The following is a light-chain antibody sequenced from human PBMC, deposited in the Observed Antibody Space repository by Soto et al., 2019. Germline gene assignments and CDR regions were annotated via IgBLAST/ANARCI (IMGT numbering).Light chain of an antibody. CDR1: QTVRNNY. J-gene: IGKJ1*01. CDR3: QQYGRSPWT. CDR2: GAS. Sequence: EIVLTQSPGTLSLSPGERATLSCRASQTVRNNYLAWYQQKPGQAPRLLFYGASSRATGIPDRFSGSGSGTDFILTISRLEPDDFAVYYCQQYGRSPWTFGQGTKVDI. V-gene: IGKV3-20*01.